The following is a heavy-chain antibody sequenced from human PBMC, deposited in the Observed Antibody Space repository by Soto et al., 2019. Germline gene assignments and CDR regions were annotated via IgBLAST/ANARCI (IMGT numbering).Heavy chain of an antibody. J-gene: IGHJ4*02. CDR3: AKDWSRMVNVILDY. V-gene: IGHV3-30*18. D-gene: IGHD2-8*01. Sequence: GGSLMLSCAASGFTLSSYGMNWVRQAPGKGLEWVAVISNDESNKYYVDSVKGRFTISRDNSKNTLYLQMNSLRAEDTAVYYCAKDWSRMVNVILDYWGQGTLVTVTS. CDR1: GFTLSSYG. CDR2: ISNDESNK.